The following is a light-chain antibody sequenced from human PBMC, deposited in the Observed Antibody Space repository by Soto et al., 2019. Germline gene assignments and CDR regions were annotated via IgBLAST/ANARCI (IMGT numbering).Light chain of an antibody. J-gene: IGKJ5*01. CDR3: QKYYSAPIT. CDR1: QGISNY. Sequence: DIQMTQCPSSLSASVGDRVTITCRASQGISNYLAWYQQKLGKVPKLLIYAASTLQSGVPSRFSGSGSGTDFTLTISSLQPEDVATYYCQKYYSAPITFGQGTRLEIK. CDR2: AAS. V-gene: IGKV1-27*01.